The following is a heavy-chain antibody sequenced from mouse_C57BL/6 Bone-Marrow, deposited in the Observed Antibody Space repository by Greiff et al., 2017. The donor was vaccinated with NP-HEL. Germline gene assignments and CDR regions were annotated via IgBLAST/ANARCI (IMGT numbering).Heavy chain of an antibody. CDR3: ANYGSLWYFDV. CDR2: ISGGGGNT. Sequence: EVKVEESGGGLVKPGGSLKLSCAASGFTFSSYTMSWVRQTPEKRLEWVATISGGGGNTYYPDSVKGRFTISRDNAKNTLYLQMSSLRSEDTALYYCANYGSLWYFDVWGTGTTVTVSS. V-gene: IGHV5-9*01. CDR1: GFTFSSYT. D-gene: IGHD1-1*01. J-gene: IGHJ1*03.